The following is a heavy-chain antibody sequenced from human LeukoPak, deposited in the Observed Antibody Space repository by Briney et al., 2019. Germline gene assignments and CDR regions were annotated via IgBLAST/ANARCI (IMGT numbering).Heavy chain of an antibody. V-gene: IGHV1-2*02. CDR3: ATNRDCSSTSCYVADY. D-gene: IGHD2-2*01. J-gene: IGHJ4*02. CDR2: INPNSGGT. CDR1: GYTFTGYY. Sequence: ASVKVSCKASGYTFTGYYMHWVRQAPGQGLEWMGWINPNSGGTNYAQKFQGRVTMTRDTSISTAYMELSRLRSDDTAVYYCATNRDCSSTSCYVADYRGQGTLVTVSS.